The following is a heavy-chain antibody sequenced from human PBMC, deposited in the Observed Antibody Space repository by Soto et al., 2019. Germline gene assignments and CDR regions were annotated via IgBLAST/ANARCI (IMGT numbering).Heavy chain of an antibody. J-gene: IGHJ4*02. CDR3: ARVGSSSSWSHYFDY. V-gene: IGHV1-69*13. Sequence: SVKVSCKASGGTFSSYAIGWVRQAPGQGLEWMGGIIPIFGTANYAQKFQGRVTITADESTSTAYMELSSLRSEDTAVYYCARVGSSSSWSHYFDYWGQGTLVTVSS. CDR1: GGTFSSYA. D-gene: IGHD6-13*01. CDR2: IIPIFGTA.